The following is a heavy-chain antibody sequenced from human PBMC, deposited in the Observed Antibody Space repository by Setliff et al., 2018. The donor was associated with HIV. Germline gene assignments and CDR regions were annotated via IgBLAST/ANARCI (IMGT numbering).Heavy chain of an antibody. Sequence: SETLSLTCTVSGGSISSYYWSWIRQPAGKGLEWIGRIYSSGSTDYNPFLKSRVTMSVDTSKNQLSLKLTSMTAADTAVYYCARGRRPLLSGHYYHYMDVWGKGTTVTVSS. CDR3: ARGRRPLLSGHYYHYMDV. CDR1: GGSISSYY. CDR2: IYSSGST. J-gene: IGHJ6*03. V-gene: IGHV4-4*07.